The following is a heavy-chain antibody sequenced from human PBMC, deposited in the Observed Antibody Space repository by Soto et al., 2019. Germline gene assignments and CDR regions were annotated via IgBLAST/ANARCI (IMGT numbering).Heavy chain of an antibody. CDR1: GYTFTSYA. CDR3: ARDLNWFDP. CDR2: INTNTGNP. Sequence: ASVKVSCKASGYTFTSYAMNWVRQAPGQGLEWMGWINTNTGNPTYAQGFTGRFVFSLDTSTSTAYMELRSLRSDDTAVYYCARDLNWFDPWGQGTLVTVSS. V-gene: IGHV7-4-1*02. J-gene: IGHJ5*02.